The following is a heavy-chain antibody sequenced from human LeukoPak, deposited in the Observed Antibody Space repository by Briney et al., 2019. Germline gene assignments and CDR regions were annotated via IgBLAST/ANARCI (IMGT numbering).Heavy chain of an antibody. Sequence: PGGSLRLSCAASGFTFSNACMSWVRQAPGKGLEWVGRIKSKTDGGTTDYAAPVKGRFTISRDDSKNTLYLQMNSLKTEDTAVYYCTTYGSDLYYYYGMDVWGQGTTVTVSS. CDR3: TTYGSDLYYYYGMDV. CDR1: GFTFSNAC. J-gene: IGHJ6*02. V-gene: IGHV3-15*01. D-gene: IGHD3-10*01. CDR2: IKSKTDGGTT.